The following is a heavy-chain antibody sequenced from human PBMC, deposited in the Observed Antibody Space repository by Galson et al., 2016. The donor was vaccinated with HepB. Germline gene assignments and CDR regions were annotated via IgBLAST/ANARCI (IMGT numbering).Heavy chain of an antibody. CDR2: FDPEDGET. J-gene: IGHJ3*02. D-gene: IGHD3-10*01. CDR3: ATGRLVLPWFRDFPTDDVKTVPYAFDI. Sequence: SVKVSCKVSGYTLTDLSMHWVRQAPGKGLEWMGGFDPEDGETIYAQKFQGRFTMTADTSTDTAYMDLSSLKSEDTAVYYCATGRLVLPWFRDFPTDDVKTVPYAFDIWGQGTMVTVSS. CDR1: GYTLTDLS. V-gene: IGHV1-24*01.